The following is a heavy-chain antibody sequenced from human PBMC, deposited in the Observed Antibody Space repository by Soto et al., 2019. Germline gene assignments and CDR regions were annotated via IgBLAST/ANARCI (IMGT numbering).Heavy chain of an antibody. Sequence: GASVKVSCKASGGTFSSYAISWVRQAPGQGLEWMGGIIPIFGTANYAQKFQGRVTITADASTSTAYMELSSLRSEDTAVYYCATDLATTYAFWSGSIGYWGQRTLVPVSS. CDR3: ATDLATTYAFWSGSIGY. D-gene: IGHD3-3*01. CDR1: GGTFSSYA. CDR2: IIPIFGTA. V-gene: IGHV1-69*13. J-gene: IGHJ4*02.